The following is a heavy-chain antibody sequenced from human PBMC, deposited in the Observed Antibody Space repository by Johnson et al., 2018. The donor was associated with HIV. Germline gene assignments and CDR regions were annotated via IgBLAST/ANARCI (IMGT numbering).Heavy chain of an antibody. CDR2: IWYVGSNK. CDR1: GFTFSSFG. Sequence: QVQLVESGGGVVQPGGSLRLSCTASGFTFSSFGMHGVRQAPGKGLEWVAVIWYVGSNKYYADSVKGRFTISRDNSKNTLYLQMNSLRAEDTAVYYCAKYTFDIWGQGTMVTVSS. V-gene: IGHV3-33*06. CDR3: AKYTFDI. J-gene: IGHJ3*02.